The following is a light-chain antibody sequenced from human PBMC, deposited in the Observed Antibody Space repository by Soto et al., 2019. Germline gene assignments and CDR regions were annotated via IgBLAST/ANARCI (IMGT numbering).Light chain of an antibody. CDR1: SSDVGDNNY. Sequence: QSVLTQPASVSGSPGQSITISCTGTSSDVGDNNYVSWYQQHPGKAPKLMIYDVTHRPSGISNRFSGSKSGNTASLTISGLQAEDEADYYCSSYTSSSTLDVFGTGTQLTVL. J-gene: IGLJ7*01. CDR2: DVT. CDR3: SSYTSSSTLDV. V-gene: IGLV2-14*01.